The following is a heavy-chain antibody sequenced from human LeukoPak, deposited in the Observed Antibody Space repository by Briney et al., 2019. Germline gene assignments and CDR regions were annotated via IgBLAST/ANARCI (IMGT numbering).Heavy chain of an antibody. CDR2: ISSSSRYT. J-gene: IGHJ4*02. D-gene: IGHD3-22*01. CDR3: AREIGYYDSSGYYPDY. CDR1: GFTLSSYS. V-gene: IGHV3-21*01. Sequence: PGGSLRLSCAPSGFTLSSYSMNWVRQAPGNGLEWVSSISSSSRYTYHADSVTDRFTLYRDNAKNSLYLQMNSLRAEDTAVYHCAREIGYYDSSGYYPDYWGQGTLVTVSS.